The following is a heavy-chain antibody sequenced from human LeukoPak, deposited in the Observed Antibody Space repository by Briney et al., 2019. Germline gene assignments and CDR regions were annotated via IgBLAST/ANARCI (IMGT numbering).Heavy chain of an antibody. Sequence: PSETLSLTCSVSGGSISSDYYYWTWIRQPAGKGLEYIGHIYASGSTNYNPSLKSRVTISVDTSKNQFSLNLSSVTAADTAVYFCARGRYGSGSYYMDYWGQGTLVTVSS. CDR3: ARGRYGSGSYYMDY. V-gene: IGHV4-61*09. CDR2: IYASGST. CDR1: GGSISSDYYY. J-gene: IGHJ4*02. D-gene: IGHD3-10*01.